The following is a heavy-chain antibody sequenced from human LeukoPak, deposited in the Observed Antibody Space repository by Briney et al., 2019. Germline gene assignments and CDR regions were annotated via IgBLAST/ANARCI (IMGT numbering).Heavy chain of an antibody. V-gene: IGHV1-69*04. Sequence: SVKVSCKASGGTFSSYAISWVRQAPGQGLEWMGRIIPILGIANYAQKFQGRVTITADKSTSTAYMELSSLRSEDTAVYYCARAAIVANYFFDYWGQGTLVTVSS. CDR1: GGTFSSYA. CDR2: IIPILGIA. CDR3: ARAAIVANYFFDY. D-gene: IGHD5-12*01. J-gene: IGHJ4*02.